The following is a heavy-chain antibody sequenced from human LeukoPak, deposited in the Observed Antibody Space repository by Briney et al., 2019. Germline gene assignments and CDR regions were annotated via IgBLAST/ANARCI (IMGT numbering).Heavy chain of an antibody. Sequence: ASVKVSCKASGYTFTSYDINWVRQATGQGLEWMGWMNPNSGNTGYAQKFLGRVTMTRNTSISTAYMELSSLRSEDTAVYYCARGIFLTPDNDYWGQGTLVTVSS. CDR3: ARGIFLTPDNDY. V-gene: IGHV1-8*01. CDR2: MNPNSGNT. CDR1: GYTFTSYD. D-gene: IGHD3-3*02. J-gene: IGHJ4*02.